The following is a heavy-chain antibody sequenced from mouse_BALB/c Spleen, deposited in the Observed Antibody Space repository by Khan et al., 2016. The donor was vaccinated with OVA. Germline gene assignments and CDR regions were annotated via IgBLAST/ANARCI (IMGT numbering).Heavy chain of an antibody. CDR2: ISYSGST. CDR1: GYSITSNYA. V-gene: IGHV3-2*02. CDR3: SRVSVTRHTSDDQFFVQLNSGTTEATATYDCGRQNDYGYAVEE. D-gene: IGHD2-4*01. Sequence: EVKLEESGPGLVKPSQSLSLTCTVTGYSITSNYAWSWIRQFPGNKLEWMGSISYSGSTNYNPSLKRRISSTRNPSENHFFLQLNSVSTADTATSRKSRVSVTRHTSDDQFFVQLNSGTTEATATYDCGRQNDYGYAVEEWGQGTSVTGSS. J-gene: IGHJ4*01.